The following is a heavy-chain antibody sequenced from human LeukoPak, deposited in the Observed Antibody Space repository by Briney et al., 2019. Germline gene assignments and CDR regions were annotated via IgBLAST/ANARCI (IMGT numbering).Heavy chain of an antibody. D-gene: IGHD3-22*01. CDR1: GFTFSSYA. CDR2: ISYDGSNK. CDR3: ANRGYYDSSGYFDY. J-gene: IGHJ4*02. Sequence: GRSLRLSCAASGFTFSSYAMPWVRQAPGKGLEWVAVISYDGSNKYYADSVKGRFTISRDNSKNTLYLQMNSLRAEDTAVYYCANRGYYDSSGYFDYWGQGTLVTVSS. V-gene: IGHV3-30-3*01.